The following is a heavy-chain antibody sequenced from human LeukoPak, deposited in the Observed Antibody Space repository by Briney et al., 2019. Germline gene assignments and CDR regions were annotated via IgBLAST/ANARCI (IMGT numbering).Heavy chain of an antibody. V-gene: IGHV3-21*01. CDR1: GFTFSSYS. J-gene: IGHJ4*02. CDR3: ARDLESGSRDY. D-gene: IGHD1-26*01. Sequence: GGSLRLSCAASGFTFSSYSMNWVRQAPGKGLEWVSSISSSGTYIYYADSVKGRFTISRDNAKNSLYLQMNSLRAEDTAVYYCARDLESGSRDYWGRGTLVTVSS. CDR2: ISSSGTYI.